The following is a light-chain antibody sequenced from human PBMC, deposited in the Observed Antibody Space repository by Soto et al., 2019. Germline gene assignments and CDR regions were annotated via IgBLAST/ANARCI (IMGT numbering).Light chain of an antibody. V-gene: IGKV1-5*01. CDR2: DAS. CDR3: QHYNSYSEA. J-gene: IGKJ1*01. CDR1: QSINIW. Sequence: DIQMTQSPSTLSASVGDRVTITCRASQSINIWLAWYQQKPGKAPKLLIYDASSLESGVPSRFSGSGSGTEFTLTISSLQPDDFATYYCQHYNSYSEAFGQGTKVDI.